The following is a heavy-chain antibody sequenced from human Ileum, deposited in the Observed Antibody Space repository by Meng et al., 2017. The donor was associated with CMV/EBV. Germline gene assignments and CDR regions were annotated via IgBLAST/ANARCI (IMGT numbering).Heavy chain of an antibody. CDR3: GKDGGNLWILWDY. V-gene: IGHV3-23*01. Sequence: VASRFTFSSYAMTWVRQAPGKGLEWVSLISNSGDSTYYADSVKGRFTISRDNSKNTLFLQMNSLRDEDTAIYYCGKDGGNLWILWDYWGQGTLVTVSS. CDR1: RFTFSSYA. CDR2: ISNSGDST. J-gene: IGHJ4*02. D-gene: IGHD5-18*01.